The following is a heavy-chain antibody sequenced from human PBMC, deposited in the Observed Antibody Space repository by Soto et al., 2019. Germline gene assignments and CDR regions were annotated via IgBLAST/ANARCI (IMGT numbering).Heavy chain of an antibody. CDR3: ARDCAGYSSGWYQRGGFDY. Sequence: QVQLVESGGGVVQPGRSLRLSCAASGFTFSRYGMHWVRQAPGKGLAWVAVIWYDGSNKYYADSVKGRFTISRDNPKNALYLQMNSLRAEDTAVYYCARDCAGYSSGWYQRGGFDYWGQGTLVTVSS. D-gene: IGHD6-19*01. J-gene: IGHJ4*02. CDR1: GFTFSRYG. V-gene: IGHV3-33*01. CDR2: IWYDGSNK.